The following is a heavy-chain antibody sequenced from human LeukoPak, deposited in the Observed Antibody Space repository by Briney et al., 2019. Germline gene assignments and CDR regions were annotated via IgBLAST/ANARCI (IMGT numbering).Heavy chain of an antibody. J-gene: IGHJ4*02. CDR3: AKGPRRIAARFDY. V-gene: IGHV3-23*01. Sequence: GGSLRLSCAASGLTFSSYSMNWVRQAPGKGLEWVSAISGSGGSTYYADSVKGRFTISRDNSKNTLYLQMNSLRAEDTAVYYCAKGPRRIAARFDYWGQGTLVTVSS. CDR2: ISGSGGST. D-gene: IGHD6-6*01. CDR1: GLTFSSYS.